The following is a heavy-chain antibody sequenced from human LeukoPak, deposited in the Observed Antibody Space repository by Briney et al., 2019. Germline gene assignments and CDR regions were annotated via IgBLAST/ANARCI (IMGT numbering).Heavy chain of an antibody. CDR2: IIPIFGTA. Sequence: SVKVSCKASGGTFSSYAISWVRQAPGQGLEWMGRIIPIFGTANYAQKFQGRVTITTDESTCTAYMELSSLRSEDTAVYYCARALSGYSYGYDYWGQGTLVTVSS. CDR3: ARALSGYSYGYDY. D-gene: IGHD5-18*01. CDR1: GGTFSSYA. J-gene: IGHJ4*02. V-gene: IGHV1-69*05.